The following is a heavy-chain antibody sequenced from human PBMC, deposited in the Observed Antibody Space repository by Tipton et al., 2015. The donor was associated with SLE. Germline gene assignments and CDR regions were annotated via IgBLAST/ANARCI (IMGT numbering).Heavy chain of an antibody. Sequence: LRLSCSVSGGSISSHYWSWIRQPPGKGLEWIGYVYYSGSTNYNPSLKSRVSMSVDTSKNQFSLTLRSVTAADSAVCCCAGSGSFRQLSYGFDIWGQGATVTVSS. D-gene: IGHD3-10*01. CDR2: VYYSGST. J-gene: IGHJ3*02. CDR3: AGSGSFRQLSYGFDI. V-gene: IGHV4-59*11. CDR1: GGSISSHY.